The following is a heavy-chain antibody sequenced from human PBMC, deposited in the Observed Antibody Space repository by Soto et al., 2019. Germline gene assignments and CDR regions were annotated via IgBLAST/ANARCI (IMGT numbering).Heavy chain of an antibody. CDR3: AKDPGSSWIDYYYCMDD. D-gene: IGHD6-13*01. Sequence: GGSLRLSCAASGFTFSDYYMSWIRQAPGKGLEWVSNISGTGNTINYADSAKGRFTITRDDSKNKQSLQMNSMRAEDTAVYYFAKDPGSSWIDYYYCMDDWGQGTMVTVSS. J-gene: IGHJ6*02. CDR2: ISGTGNTI. CDR1: GFTFSDYY. V-gene: IGHV3-11*04.